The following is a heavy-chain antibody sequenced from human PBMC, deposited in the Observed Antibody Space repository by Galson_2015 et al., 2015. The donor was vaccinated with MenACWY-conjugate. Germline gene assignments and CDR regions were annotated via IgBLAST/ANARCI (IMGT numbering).Heavy chain of an antibody. Sequence: LRLSCAASGFRFTDYWMTWVRQAPGKGLDWVANIHQDGGQKYYADSVKGRFTISRDNAKNSVFLQMSSLRPEDTAVYYCVRWGVSFAMDVWGRGTTVTVSS. CDR3: VRWGVSFAMDV. CDR2: IHQDGGQK. D-gene: IGHD3-10*01. V-gene: IGHV3-7*03. CDR1: GFRFTDYW. J-gene: IGHJ6*04.